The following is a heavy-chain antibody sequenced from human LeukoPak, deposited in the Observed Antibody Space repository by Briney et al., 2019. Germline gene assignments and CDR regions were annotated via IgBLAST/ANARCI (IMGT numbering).Heavy chain of an antibody. CDR1: GYTFTSYG. Sequence: GASVTVSCKASGYTFTSYGISWVRQAPGQGLEWMGWISAYNGNTNYAQKLQGRATMTTDTSTSTAYMELRSLRSDDTAVYYCARDSSSGWYYYYMDVWGKGTTVTISS. CDR3: ARDSSSGWYYYYMDV. CDR2: ISAYNGNT. D-gene: IGHD6-19*01. J-gene: IGHJ6*03. V-gene: IGHV1-18*01.